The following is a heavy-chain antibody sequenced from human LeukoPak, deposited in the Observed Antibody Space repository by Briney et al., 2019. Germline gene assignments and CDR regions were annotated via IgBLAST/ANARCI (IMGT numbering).Heavy chain of an antibody. D-gene: IGHD3-22*01. V-gene: IGHV1-2*02. CDR2: INPNSGAT. J-gene: IGHJ4*02. Sequence: GASVKVSRKASGYIFTAYYMHWVRQAPGQGLEWMGWINPNSGATKYAQEFQGRVSMTRDTSISTAYMDLSALRSDDTAVYYCARGNVGPYDSSGYYSFDYWGQGTLVTVSS. CDR1: GYIFTAYY. CDR3: ARGNVGPYDSSGYYSFDY.